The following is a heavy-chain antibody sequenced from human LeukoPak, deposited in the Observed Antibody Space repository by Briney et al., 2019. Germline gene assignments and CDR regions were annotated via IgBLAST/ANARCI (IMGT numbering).Heavy chain of an antibody. J-gene: IGHJ5*02. CDR2: ITGNGINT. Sequence: GGSLRLSCTASGFTFSSYAMAWVRQAPGKGLECVSLITGNGINTYYRDSVKGRFTISRDNSKNTLYLQMNSLRAEDTAVYYCARDYYDILTGYDNWFDPWGQGTLVTVSS. CDR3: ARDYYDILTGYDNWFDP. V-gene: IGHV3-23*01. D-gene: IGHD3-9*01. CDR1: GFTFSSYA.